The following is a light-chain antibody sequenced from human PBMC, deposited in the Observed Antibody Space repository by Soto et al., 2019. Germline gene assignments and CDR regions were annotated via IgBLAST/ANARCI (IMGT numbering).Light chain of an antibody. J-gene: IGLJ3*02. CDR3: VLYMGGGIWV. CDR1: SSDVGGYNS. Sequence: QSALAQPRSVSGSPGQSVTISCSGTSSDVGGYNSVSWYQQFPGKAPKLMIYDVTKRPSGVPDRFSGSKSGNTASLTISGLQAEDEADYYCVLYMGGGIWVFGGGTKVTVL. CDR2: DVT. V-gene: IGLV2-11*01.